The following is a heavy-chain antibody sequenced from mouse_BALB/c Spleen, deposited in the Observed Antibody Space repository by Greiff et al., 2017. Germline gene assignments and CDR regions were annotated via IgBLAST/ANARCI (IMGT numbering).Heavy chain of an antibody. CDR1: GFTFSDYY. J-gene: IGHJ4*01. D-gene: IGHD2-4*01. V-gene: IGHV5-4*02. Sequence: EVQLVESGGGLVKPGGSLKLSCAASGFTFSDYYMYWVRQTPEKRLEWVATISDGGSYTYYPDSVKGRFTISRDNAKNNLYLQMSSLKSEDTAMYYCARDDYDGLGAMDYWGQGTSVTVSS. CDR2: ISDGGSYT. CDR3: ARDDYDGLGAMDY.